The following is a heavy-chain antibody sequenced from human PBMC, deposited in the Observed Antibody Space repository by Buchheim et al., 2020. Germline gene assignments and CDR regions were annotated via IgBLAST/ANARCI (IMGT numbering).Heavy chain of an antibody. CDR2: ISTSGDAT. D-gene: IGHD5-18*01. V-gene: IGHV3-23*01. CDR3: ARRGYNYGGAY. CDR1: GFTFIDYA. Sequence: EVQLLESGGGLVQPGRSLKLSCAASGFTFIDYAMSWVRQAPGKGLEWVSAISTSGDATYYADSVKGRFTISRDTSKNTLHLQMNSLRAEDTAVYYCARRGYNYGGAYWGQGTL. J-gene: IGHJ4*02.